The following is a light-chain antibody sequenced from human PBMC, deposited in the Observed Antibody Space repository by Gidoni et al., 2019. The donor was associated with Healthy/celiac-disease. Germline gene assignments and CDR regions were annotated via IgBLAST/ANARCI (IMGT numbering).Light chain of an antibody. CDR3: AAWDDSLSGWV. CDR1: SSNIGSHY. V-gene: IGLV1-47*01. CDR2: RNN. Sequence: QSVLTQPPTASGTPGQRVTIACSGSSSNIGSHYVYWYQQLPGTAPIIPSYRNNPRPSGVPDRFSGSKSATSASLAMSGLRSEDEADYYCAAWDDSLSGWVFGGGTTLPVL. J-gene: IGLJ3*02.